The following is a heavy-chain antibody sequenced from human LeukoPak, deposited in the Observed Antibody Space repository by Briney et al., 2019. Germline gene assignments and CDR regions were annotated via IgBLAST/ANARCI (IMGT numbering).Heavy chain of an antibody. CDR3: ARGDYADWSFDY. D-gene: IGHD4-17*01. Sequence: GGSLRLSCAASGFTFSSYAMSWVRQAPGKGLEWVSAISGSGGSTYYADSVKGRFTISRDNSKNTLYLQMSSLRAEDTAVYYCARGDYADWSFDYWGQGTLVTVSS. CDR1: GFTFSSYA. J-gene: IGHJ4*02. V-gene: IGHV3-23*01. CDR2: ISGSGGST.